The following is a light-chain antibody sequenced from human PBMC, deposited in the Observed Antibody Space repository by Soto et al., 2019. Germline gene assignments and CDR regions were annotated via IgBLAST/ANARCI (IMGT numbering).Light chain of an antibody. CDR2: EVS. CDR3: TSYAGSDIGV. V-gene: IGLV2-8*01. J-gene: IGLJ3*02. CDR1: SSDVGAYNY. Sequence: QSALTQPPSASGSPGQSVTICCTGTSSDVGAYNYVSWYQQYPGKAPKRMIYEVSKRPSGVTDRFSGSKSGKTASLTVSGLQPEDEADYYCTSYAGSDIGVFGGGTKLTVL.